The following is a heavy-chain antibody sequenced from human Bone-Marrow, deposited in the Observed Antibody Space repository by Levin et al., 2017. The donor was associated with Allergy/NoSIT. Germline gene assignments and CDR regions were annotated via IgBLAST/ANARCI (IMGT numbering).Heavy chain of an antibody. CDR3: ARDHLLGYSSSWYVDS. CDR2: IWYDGSNK. CDR1: GFTFSSYG. Sequence: AGGSLRLSCAASGFTFSSYGMHWVRQAPGKGLEWVAVIWYDGSNKYYADSVKGRFAISRDDSKNTLYLQMNSLRAEDTAVYFCARDHLLGYSSSWYVDSWGQGTLVTVSS. V-gene: IGHV3-33*01. D-gene: IGHD6-13*01. J-gene: IGHJ4*02.